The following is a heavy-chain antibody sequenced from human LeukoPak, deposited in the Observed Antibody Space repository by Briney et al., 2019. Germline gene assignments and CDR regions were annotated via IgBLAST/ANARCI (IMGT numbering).Heavy chain of an antibody. CDR2: ISSSSSYI. CDR3: ANGGYSYGADDY. D-gene: IGHD5-18*01. J-gene: IGHJ4*02. Sequence: GGSLRLSCAASGFTFSSYSMNWVRQAPGKGLEWVSSISSSSSYIYYADSVKGRFTISRDNAKNSLYLQMNSLRAEDTAVYYCANGGYSYGADDYWGQGTLVTVSS. CDR1: GFTFSSYS. V-gene: IGHV3-21*01.